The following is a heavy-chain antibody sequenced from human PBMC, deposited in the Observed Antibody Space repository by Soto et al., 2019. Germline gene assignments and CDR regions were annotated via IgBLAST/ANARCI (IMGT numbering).Heavy chain of an antibody. CDR3: ARGGSSTANWIDP. CDR2: IYHTGNT. D-gene: IGHD2-2*01. J-gene: IGHJ5*02. V-gene: IGHV4-31*02. CDR1: GDPSYIRGHY. Sequence: SDTLSLTCTVSGDPSYIRGHYWTCIRQHRGKGLEWIGYIYHTGNTDYNPSLESRVSMSVDASKSQFSLKLASVTAADTAVYSCARGGSSTANWIDPWGQGTLGTVSS.